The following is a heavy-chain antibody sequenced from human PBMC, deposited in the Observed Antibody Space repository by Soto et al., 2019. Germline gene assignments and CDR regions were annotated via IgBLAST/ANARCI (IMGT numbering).Heavy chain of an antibody. V-gene: IGHV3-21*05. D-gene: IGHD3-9*01. J-gene: IGHJ3*02. Sequence: PGGSLRLSCAASGYALRDYSMNWVRQAPGKGLEWISDTGTSRKYTFYADSVRGRFTISRDEARNSVYLQLNSLRNEDTAVYYCVRDRDWAFDIWGQGTMVTVSS. CDR2: TGTSRKYT. CDR1: GYALRDYS. CDR3: VRDRDWAFDI.